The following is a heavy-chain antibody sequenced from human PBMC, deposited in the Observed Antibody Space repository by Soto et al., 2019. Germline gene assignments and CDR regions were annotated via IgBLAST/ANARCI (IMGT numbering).Heavy chain of an antibody. D-gene: IGHD2-2*01. CDR1: DLSISCYY. J-gene: IGHJ4*02. Sequence: SETMSHTSTFSDLSISCYYLTLIRQNPGKGLEWIGYIYSSGNTNYNPSLQSRVTISVDTSKNQFSLKLSSVTAADTAVYYCARLACSTTRCFPYFDCRGQGALVTVSS. CDR3: ARLACSTTRCFPYFDC. V-gene: IGHV4-59*08. CDR2: IYSSGNT.